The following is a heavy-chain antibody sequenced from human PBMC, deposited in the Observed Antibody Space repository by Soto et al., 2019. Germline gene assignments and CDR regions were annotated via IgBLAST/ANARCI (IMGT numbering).Heavy chain of an antibody. CDR3: PHRLGRGLGKPRPNWFDP. J-gene: IGHJ5*02. CDR2: IYWDDDK. D-gene: IGHD7-27*01. CDR1: GFSLSTSRVG. V-gene: IGHV2-5*02. Sequence: QITLKESGPTLVKPTQTLTLTCTFSGFSLSTSRVGVGWIRQPPGKALEWLALIYWDDDKRYSPSLKGRLTNTKDAPKNQVGLKMTNMEPVGTATYYRPHRLGRGLGKPRPNWFDPWGQGTLVTVSS.